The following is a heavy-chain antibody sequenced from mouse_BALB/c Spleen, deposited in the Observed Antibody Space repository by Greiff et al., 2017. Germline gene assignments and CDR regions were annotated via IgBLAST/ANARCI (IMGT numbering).Heavy chain of an antibody. CDR3: TNGYYGFAY. Sequence: VQLVESGAELVKPGASVKLSCKASGYTFTSYYMYWVKQRPGQGLEWIGEINPSNGGTNFNEKFKSKATLTVDKSSSTAYMQLSSLTSEDSAVYYCTNGYYGFAYWGQGTLVTVSA. CDR2: INPSNGGT. J-gene: IGHJ3*01. V-gene: IGHV1S81*02. D-gene: IGHD2-3*01. CDR1: GYTFTSYY.